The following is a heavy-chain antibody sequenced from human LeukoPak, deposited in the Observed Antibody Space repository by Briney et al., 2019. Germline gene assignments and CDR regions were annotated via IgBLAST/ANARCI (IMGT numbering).Heavy chain of an antibody. D-gene: IGHD3-22*01. CDR3: ARDDTGGYYYY. Sequence: GASVKVSCKASGYTFTGYYMRWVRQAPGQGLEWMGWINPNNGDTNFAQKFQGRVTMTRDTSISTAYMEQSRLRSDDTALYFCARDDTGGYYYYWGQGTLVTVSS. CDR2: INPNNGDT. V-gene: IGHV1-2*02. J-gene: IGHJ4*02. CDR1: GYTFTGYY.